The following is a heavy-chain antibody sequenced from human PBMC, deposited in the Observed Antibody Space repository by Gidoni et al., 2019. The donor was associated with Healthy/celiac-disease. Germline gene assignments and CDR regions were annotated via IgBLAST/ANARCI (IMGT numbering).Heavy chain of an antibody. CDR2: ISWNSGSL. CDR3: AKGFSYGYFGWFDP. D-gene: IGHD5-18*01. J-gene: IGHJ5*02. Sequence: EVQLVESGGGLVQPGRSLRLSCAASGVTFDDYAMLWVRQAPGKGLEWVSGISWNSGSLGYADSVKGRFTISRDNAKNSLYLQMNSLRAEYTALYYCAKGFSYGYFGWFDPWGQGTLVTVSS. CDR1: GVTFDDYA. V-gene: IGHV3-9*01.